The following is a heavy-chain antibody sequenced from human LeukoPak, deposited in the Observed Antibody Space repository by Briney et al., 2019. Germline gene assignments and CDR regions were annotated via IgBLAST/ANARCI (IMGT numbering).Heavy chain of an antibody. J-gene: IGHJ5*02. CDR1: GGSISSYY. V-gene: IGHV4-4*07. CDR3: ARDQLYYYDSSGYRWFDP. Sequence: KTSETLSLTCTVSGGSISSYYWSWIRQPAGKGLEWIGRIYTSGSTNYNPSLKSRVTISVDTSKNQFSLKLSSVIAADTAVYYCARDQLYYYDSSGYRWFDPWGQGTLVTVSS. D-gene: IGHD3-22*01. CDR2: IYTSGST.